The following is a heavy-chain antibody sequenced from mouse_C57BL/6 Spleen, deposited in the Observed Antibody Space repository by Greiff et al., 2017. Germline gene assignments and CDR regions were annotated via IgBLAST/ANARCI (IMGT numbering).Heavy chain of an antibody. CDR3: ARNDGYPLAY. V-gene: IGHV1-64*01. D-gene: IGHD2-3*01. CDR2: IHPNSGST. CDR1: GYTFTSYW. J-gene: IGHJ3*01. Sequence: QVQLKQPGAELVKPGASVKLSCKASGYTFTSYWMHWVKQRPGQGLEWIGMIHPNSGSTNYNEKFKSKATLTVDKSSSTAYMQLRSLTSEDSAVYYCARNDGYPLAYWGQGTLVTVSA.